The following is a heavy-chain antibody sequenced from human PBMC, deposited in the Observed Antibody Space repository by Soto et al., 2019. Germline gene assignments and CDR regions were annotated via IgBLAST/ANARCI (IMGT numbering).Heavy chain of an antibody. CDR1: GFTLSTYD. V-gene: IGHV3-13*01. CDR3: ARVYCGADCYRYYSYGMDV. CDR2: LSYAGDT. D-gene: IGHD2-21*02. J-gene: IGHJ6*02. Sequence: PGGSLRLSCAASGFTLSTYDMHWVRQATGKGLEWVAALSYAGDTYYPGSVKGRFTISRESAKNTLYLQMNSLRAEDTAVYYCARVYCGADCYRYYSYGMDVWGQGTSVTVSS.